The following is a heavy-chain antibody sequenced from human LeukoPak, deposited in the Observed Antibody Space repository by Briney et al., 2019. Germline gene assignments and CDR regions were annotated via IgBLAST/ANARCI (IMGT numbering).Heavy chain of an antibody. Sequence: GGSLRLSCAASGFXFIXYXXXWVXXAPGKXXEWVSGISGSGGSTYYAASAKGRFTISRDNSKCTLYLQMNSLRAEDTAVYYCAKDRVAEELAFDYWGQGILVTVSS. D-gene: IGHD2-15*01. CDR1: GFXFIXYX. CDR2: ISGSGGST. J-gene: IGHJ4*02. CDR3: AKDRVAEELAFDY. V-gene: IGHV3-23*01.